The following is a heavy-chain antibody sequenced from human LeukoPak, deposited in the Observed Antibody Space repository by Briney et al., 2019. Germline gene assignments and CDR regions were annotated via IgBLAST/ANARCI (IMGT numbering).Heavy chain of an antibody. CDR3: AKDACSGTSCSLDY. V-gene: IGHV3-9*01. Sequence: GGSLRLSCAASGFSFDGYAMHWVRQAPGKGLEWVSGITWNSGSTGYADSVKGRFTISRDNAKNSLFVQMNSLRAEDTALYYCAKDACSGTSCSLDYWGQGTLVTVSS. CDR2: ITWNSGST. CDR1: GFSFDGYA. D-gene: IGHD2-2*01. J-gene: IGHJ4*02.